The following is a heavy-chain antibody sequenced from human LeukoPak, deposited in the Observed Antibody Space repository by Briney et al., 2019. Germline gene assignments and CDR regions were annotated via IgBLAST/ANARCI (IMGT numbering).Heavy chain of an antibody. D-gene: IGHD3-10*01. CDR3: ATPVKYGSGSYYNALNYYYYGMDV. Sequence: ASVKVSCKASGYTFTSYYMHWVRQAPGQGLEWMGVINPSGGSTSYAQKFQGRVTMTRDTSTSTVYMELSSLGSEDTAVYYCATPVKYGSGSYYNALNYYYYGMDVWGQGTTVTVSS. CDR2: INPSGGST. J-gene: IGHJ6*02. V-gene: IGHV1-46*01. CDR1: GYTFTSYY.